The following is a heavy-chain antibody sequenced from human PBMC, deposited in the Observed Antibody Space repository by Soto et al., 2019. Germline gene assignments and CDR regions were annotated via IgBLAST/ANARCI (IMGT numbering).Heavy chain of an antibody. CDR3: ARDGYSGRSDGFDV. Sequence: QVQLVESGGGVVQPGRSLRLSCAASGFTFGAYTMHWVRQPPGKGLEWVAVISYDGKNEHYTDPVKGLFTVSRDNSKSTLYLQMNSLKSEDTAVYYCARDGYSGRSDGFDVWGQGTMVAVSS. V-gene: IGHV3-30*04. CDR2: ISYDGKNE. D-gene: IGHD1-26*01. CDR1: GFTFGAYT. J-gene: IGHJ3*01.